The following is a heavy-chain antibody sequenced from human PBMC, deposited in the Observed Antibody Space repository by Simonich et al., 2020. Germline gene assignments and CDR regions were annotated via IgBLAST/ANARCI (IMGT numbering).Heavy chain of an antibody. Sequence: EVQLVESGGGLVQPGGSLRLSCAASGFTFSSYEMNWVRPAPGKGLEWVSYISSSGSTIYYADSVKGRFTISRDNAKNSLYLQMNSLRAEDTAVYYCARDFRLQLVEIGTYYYYGMDVWGQGTTVTVSS. CDR3: ARDFRLQLVEIGTYYYYGMDV. CDR1: GFTFSSYE. V-gene: IGHV3-48*03. D-gene: IGHD6-6*01. J-gene: IGHJ6*02. CDR2: ISSSGSTI.